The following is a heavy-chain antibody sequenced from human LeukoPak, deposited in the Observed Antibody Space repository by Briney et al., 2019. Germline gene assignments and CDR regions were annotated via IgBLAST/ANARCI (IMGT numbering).Heavy chain of an antibody. D-gene: IGHD3-10*01. CDR1: GGSISSSSYY. J-gene: IGHJ4*02. CDR2: IYYSGST. Sequence: SETLSLTCTVSGGSISSSSYYWGWIRQPPGKGLEWIGSIYYSGSTYYNPALKSRVTISVDTSKNQFSLKLSSVTAADTAVYYCARHPLELAPFPSTPYYWGQGTLVTVSS. CDR3: ARHPLELAPFPSTPYY. V-gene: IGHV4-39*01.